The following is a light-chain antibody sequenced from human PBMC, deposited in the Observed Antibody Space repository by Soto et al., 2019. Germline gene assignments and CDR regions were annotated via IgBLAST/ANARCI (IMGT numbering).Light chain of an antibody. Sequence: DIQMTQSPSTLSASVGDRVTITCRASQSISDWLAWYQQKPGKAPKLLIYKASSLEGGVPSRFSGSGSGTEFPLTISSLQPDDFATYYCQHYNTLWTFCQGTKVEIK. V-gene: IGKV1-5*03. J-gene: IGKJ1*01. CDR2: KAS. CDR3: QHYNTLWT. CDR1: QSISDW.